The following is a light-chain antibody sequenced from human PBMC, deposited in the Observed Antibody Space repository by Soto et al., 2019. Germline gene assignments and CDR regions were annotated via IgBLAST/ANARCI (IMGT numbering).Light chain of an antibody. J-gene: IGKJ1*01. V-gene: IGKV3-11*01. CDR2: DAS. CDR1: QSVRSF. Sequence: EIVLTQSPATLSLSPGERATLSCRASQSVRSFLAWYQQKPGQAPRLLIYDASNRATGVPGRFSGSGSGTDFTLTISSREPEDFAVYYCQQYGSSPTTFGQGTKVDIK. CDR3: QQYGSSPTT.